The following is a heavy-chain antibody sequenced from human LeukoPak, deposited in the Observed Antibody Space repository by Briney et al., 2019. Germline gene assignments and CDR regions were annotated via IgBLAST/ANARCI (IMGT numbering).Heavy chain of an antibody. V-gene: IGHV3-30*03. CDR1: GFTFSSYG. CDR3: ARGVSSGWGNYYYDYYMDV. D-gene: IGHD6-19*01. Sequence: PGGSLRLSCAASGFTFSSYGMHWVRQAPGKGLEWVAVISYDGSNKYYADSVKGRFTISRDNSKNTLYLQMNSLRAEDTAVYYCARGVSSGWGNYYYDYYMDVWGKGTTVTVS. CDR2: ISYDGSNK. J-gene: IGHJ6*03.